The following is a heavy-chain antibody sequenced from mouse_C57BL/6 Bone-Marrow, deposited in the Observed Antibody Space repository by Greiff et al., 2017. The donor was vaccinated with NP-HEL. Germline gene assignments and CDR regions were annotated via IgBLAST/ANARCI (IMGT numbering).Heavy chain of an antibody. V-gene: IGHV1-54*01. CDR2: INPGSGGT. CDR3: ARGGDY. CDR1: GYAFTNYL. Sequence: VQLQESGAELVRPGTSVKVSCKASGYAFTNYLIEWVKQRPGQGLEWIGVINPGSGGTNYNEKFKGKATLTADKSSITAYMQLSSLTSEDSAVYFCARGGDYWGQGTTLTVSS. J-gene: IGHJ2*01.